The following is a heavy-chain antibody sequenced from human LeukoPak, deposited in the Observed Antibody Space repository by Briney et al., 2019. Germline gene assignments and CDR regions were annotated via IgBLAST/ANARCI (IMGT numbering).Heavy chain of an antibody. CDR2: IRYDGNNK. CDR1: GFTFSSYG. J-gene: IGHJ4*02. Sequence: GGSLRLSCVASGFTFSSYGMHWVRQAPGKGLEWVTFIRYDGNNKYYADSVKGRFTISRDNSKNTLYLQMNSLRAEDTAVYYCAKNYSSSLRGGFDYWGQGTLVTVSS. CDR3: AKNYSSSLRGGFDY. D-gene: IGHD6-6*01. V-gene: IGHV3-30*02.